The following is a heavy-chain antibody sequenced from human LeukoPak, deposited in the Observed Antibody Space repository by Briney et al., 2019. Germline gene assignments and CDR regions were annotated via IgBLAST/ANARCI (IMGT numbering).Heavy chain of an antibody. D-gene: IGHD6-19*01. J-gene: IGHJ4*02. CDR2: ISSSSSTI. CDR1: GFTFSSYS. Sequence: PGGSLRLSCAASGFTFSSYSMNWVRQAPGKGLEWVSYISSSSSTIYYADSVKGRFTISRDNAKNSLYLQMNSLRAEDTAVYYCARRGSLSGWYGGLDYWGQGTLVTVSS. V-gene: IGHV3-48*01. CDR3: ARRGSLSGWYGGLDY.